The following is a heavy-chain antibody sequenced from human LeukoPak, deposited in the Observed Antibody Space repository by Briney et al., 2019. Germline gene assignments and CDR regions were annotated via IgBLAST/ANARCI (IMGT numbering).Heavy chain of an antibody. CDR3: VSEASCSSTSCYDY. D-gene: IGHD2-2*01. CDR1: GGSISSSSYY. CDR2: IYYSGST. Sequence: KPSETLSLTCTVSGGSISSSSYYWGWIRQPPGKGLEWIGSIYYSGSTYYNPSLKSRVTISVDTSKNQFSLKLSSVTAADTAVYYCVSEASCSSTSCYDYWGQGTLVTVSS. V-gene: IGHV4-39*07. J-gene: IGHJ4*02.